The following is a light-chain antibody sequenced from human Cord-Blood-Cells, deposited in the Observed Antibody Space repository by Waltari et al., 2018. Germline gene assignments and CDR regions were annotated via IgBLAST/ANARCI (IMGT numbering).Light chain of an antibody. Sequence: SYELTQPPSVSVSPGQTASITCPGDKLGDKYACWYQQKPGQSPVLGIDQDSKRPSGIPERFSGSNSGNTATLTISGTQAMDEADYYCQAWDSSNVVFGGGTKLTVL. CDR1: KLGDKY. V-gene: IGLV3-1*01. J-gene: IGLJ2*01. CDR3: QAWDSSNVV. CDR2: QDS.